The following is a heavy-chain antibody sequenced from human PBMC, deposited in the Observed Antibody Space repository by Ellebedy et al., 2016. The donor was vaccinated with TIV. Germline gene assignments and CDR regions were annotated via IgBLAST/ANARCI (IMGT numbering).Heavy chain of an antibody. D-gene: IGHD3-10*01. V-gene: IGHV3-23*01. CDR1: GFTFSNYG. CDR3: VRDVFHGSGSPYFDQ. CDR2: ISGRDGST. J-gene: IGHJ4*02. Sequence: GESLKISXAASGFTFSNYGMSWVRQGPEKGLEWVAAISGRDGSTYYADSVKGRFIISRDNSESTLYLQMNSLRVDDTAVYYCVRDVFHGSGSPYFDQWGQGTLVTVSS.